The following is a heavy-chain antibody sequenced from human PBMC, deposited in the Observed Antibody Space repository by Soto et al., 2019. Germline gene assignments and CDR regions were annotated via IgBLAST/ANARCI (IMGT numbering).Heavy chain of an antibody. CDR3: ARDYYGSGAFDY. D-gene: IGHD3-10*01. CDR1: GGSISRDY. Sequence: PSETLSLTCTVSGGSISRDYWSWIRQPPGKGLEWIGYIYYSGSTNYNPSLKSRVTISVDTSKNQFSLKLSSVTAADTAVYYCARDYYGSGAFDYWGQGTLVTVSS. V-gene: IGHV4-59*01. CDR2: IYYSGST. J-gene: IGHJ4*02.